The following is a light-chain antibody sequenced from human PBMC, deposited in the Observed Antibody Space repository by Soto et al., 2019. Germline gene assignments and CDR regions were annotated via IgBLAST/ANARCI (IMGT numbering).Light chain of an antibody. CDR2: RNH. V-gene: IGLV1-44*01. J-gene: IGLJ2*01. CDR1: TSNIGTYA. CDR3: AAWDDSLRAVV. Sequence: QSVLTQSPSACGTPGQRVTISCSGSTSNIGTYAVNWYQQLPGTAPTLLIFRNHQRPSGVPDRFSGSKSGTSASLAISGPQSADEADYYCAAWDDSLRAVVFGGGTKLTVL.